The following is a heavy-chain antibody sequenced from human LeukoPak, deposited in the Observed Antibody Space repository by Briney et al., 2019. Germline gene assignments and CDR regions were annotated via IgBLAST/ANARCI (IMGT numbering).Heavy chain of an antibody. Sequence: SETLSLTCNVSGGSIRGYYWSWIRQPPGKGLEWIGYIYSSGSTNYNPSLKSRVTMSVDTSKNQFSLQLNSVTPEDTAVYYCARGGLISLANTPLGAFDIWGQGTMVSVSS. J-gene: IGHJ3*02. CDR2: IYSSGST. V-gene: IGHV4-59*12. CDR3: ARGGLISLANTPLGAFDI. CDR1: GGSIRGYY. D-gene: IGHD3/OR15-3a*01.